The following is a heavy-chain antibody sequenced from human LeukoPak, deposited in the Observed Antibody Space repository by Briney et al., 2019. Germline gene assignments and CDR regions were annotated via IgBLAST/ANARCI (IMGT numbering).Heavy chain of an antibody. J-gene: IGHJ4*02. CDR1: GFTFSSYW. CDR2: IKQDGSEK. Sequence: GGSLRLSCAASGFTFSSYWMSWVRQAPGKGLEWVANIKQDGSEKYYVDSVKGRFTISRDNAKNSLYLQMNSLRAEDTAVYYCARARYNWNYVGLDYWGQGTLVTVSS. V-gene: IGHV3-7*01. CDR3: ARARYNWNYVGLDY. D-gene: IGHD1-7*01.